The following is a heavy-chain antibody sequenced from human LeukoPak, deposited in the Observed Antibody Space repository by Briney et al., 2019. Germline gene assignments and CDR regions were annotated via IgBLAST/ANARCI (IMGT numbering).Heavy chain of an antibody. CDR3: ARGSYGDYDY. D-gene: IGHD4-17*01. J-gene: IGHJ4*02. Sequence: GGSLRLSCAASGFIFSSFSMDWVRQAPGKGLEWVSSISSSGTHIYYADSVKGRFTISRDNAKNSLYLQMNSLRAEDTAVYYCARGSYGDYDYWGQGTLVTVSS. CDR1: GFIFSSFS. V-gene: IGHV3-21*01. CDR2: ISSSGTHI.